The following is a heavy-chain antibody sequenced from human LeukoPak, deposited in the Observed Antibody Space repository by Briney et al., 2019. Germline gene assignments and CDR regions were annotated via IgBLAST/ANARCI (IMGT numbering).Heavy chain of an antibody. V-gene: IGHV3-21*01. CDR3: ARAGDRSWYFDL. Sequence: GGSLRLSCAASGFTFSSYSMNWVRQAPGEGLEWVSSINSRRGYISYADSVKGQFTITRDNAHNSLYLQMNSLRAEDTAVYYCARAGDRSWYFDLWGRGTLVTVSS. J-gene: IGHJ2*01. D-gene: IGHD1-14*01. CDR1: GFTFSSYS. CDR2: INSRRGYI.